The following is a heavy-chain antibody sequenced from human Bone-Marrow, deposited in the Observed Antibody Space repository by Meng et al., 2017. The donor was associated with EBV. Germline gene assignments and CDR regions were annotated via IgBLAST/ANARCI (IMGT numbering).Heavy chain of an antibody. CDR1: GYTFTTYD. CDR2: IS. CDR3: ARGAAAGTLKFDY. D-gene: IGHD6-13*01. J-gene: IGHJ4*02. V-gene: IGHV1-18*01. Sequence: QVKLVQSGVEVKKPGASVKVSCKTSGYTFTTYDIHWVRQAPGQGLEWMGWISHYAQKLQGRVTMTTDTSTSTAYMELRSLRSDDTAVYYCARGAAAGTLKFDYWGQGTLVTVSS.